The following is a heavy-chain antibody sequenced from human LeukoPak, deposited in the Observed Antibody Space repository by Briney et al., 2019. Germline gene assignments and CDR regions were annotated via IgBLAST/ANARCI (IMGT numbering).Heavy chain of an antibody. J-gene: IGHJ5*02. D-gene: IGHD5-18*01. V-gene: IGHV1-46*01. CDR2: INPSGGST. CDR1: GYTFTSYY. Sequence: ASVKVSCKASGYTFTSYYMHWVRQAPGQGLEWMGIINPSGGSTSYAQKFQGRVTMTRDTSTSTVYMELSSLRSEDTAVYYCAREGDVDTATWHWFDPWGQGTLVTVSS. CDR3: AREGDVDTATWHWFDP.